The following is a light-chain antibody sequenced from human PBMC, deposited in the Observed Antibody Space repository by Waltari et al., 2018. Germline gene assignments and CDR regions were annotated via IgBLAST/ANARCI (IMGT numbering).Light chain of an antibody. J-gene: IGKJ2*01. CDR1: SFVDTPKNRNC. CDR3: QQYCAAPYT. V-gene: IGKV4-1*01. Sequence: SFVDTPKNRNCLPWYQLQPGQSPKLLLYWAPTRESGFPDRFSASVSGTDFTLAISSLQAEDVAIYSCQQYCAAPYTFGQGTKVEIK. CDR2: WAP.